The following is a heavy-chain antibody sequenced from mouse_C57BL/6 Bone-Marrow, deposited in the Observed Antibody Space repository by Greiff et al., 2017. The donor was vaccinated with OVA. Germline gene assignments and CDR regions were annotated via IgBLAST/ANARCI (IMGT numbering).Heavy chain of an antibody. Sequence: QFQLQQPGAELVRPGTSVKLSCKASGYTFTSYWMHWVKQRPGQGLEWIGVIDPSDSYTNYNQKFKGKATSTVATSSSTAYMQLSSLTAEDSAVYYCARDYGSSYDWGQGTTLTVSS. J-gene: IGHJ2*01. CDR2: IDPSDSYT. CDR1: GYTFTSYW. CDR3: ARDYGSSYD. D-gene: IGHD1-1*01. V-gene: IGHV1-59*01.